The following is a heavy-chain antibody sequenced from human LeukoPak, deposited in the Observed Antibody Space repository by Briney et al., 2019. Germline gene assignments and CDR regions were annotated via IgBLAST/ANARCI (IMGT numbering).Heavy chain of an antibody. J-gene: IGHJ4*02. V-gene: IGHV3-48*04. CDR1: GFTFSSYS. CDR3: VLNYGSGSYYLPL. Sequence: GGSLRLSCAASGFTFSSYSMNWVRQAPGKGLEWVSYISSSSTIYYADSVKGRFTISRDNAKNSLYLQMNSLRAEDTAVYYCVLNYGSGSYYLPLWGQGTLVTVSS. D-gene: IGHD3-10*01. CDR2: ISSSSTI.